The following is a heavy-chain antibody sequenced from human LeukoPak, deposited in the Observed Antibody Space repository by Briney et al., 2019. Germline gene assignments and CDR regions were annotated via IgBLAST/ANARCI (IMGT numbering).Heavy chain of an antibody. J-gene: IGHJ4*02. CDR1: GYTLTELS. Sequence: GASVKVSCKVSGYTLTELSMHWVRQAPGKGLEWMGGFDPEDGETIYAQKFQGRVTMTEDTSTDTAYMELSSLRSEDTAVYYCATAPIGPRFGEPDLYYFDYWGQGTLVTVSS. V-gene: IGHV1-24*01. CDR2: FDPEDGET. D-gene: IGHD3-10*01. CDR3: ATAPIGPRFGEPDLYYFDY.